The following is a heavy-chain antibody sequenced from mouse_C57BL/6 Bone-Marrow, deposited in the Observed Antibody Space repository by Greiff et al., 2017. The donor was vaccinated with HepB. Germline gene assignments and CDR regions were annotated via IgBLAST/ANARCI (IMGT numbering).Heavy chain of an antibody. V-gene: IGHV3-6*01. J-gene: IGHJ4*01. Sequence: DVKLQESGPGLVKPSQSLSLTCSVTGYSITSCYYWNWIRQFPGNKLECMGYISYDGSNNYNPSLKNRISITRDTSKNQFFLKLNSVTTEDTATYYCARARDAMDYWGQGTSVTVSA. CDR3: ARARDAMDY. CDR1: GYSITSCYY. CDR2: ISYDGSN.